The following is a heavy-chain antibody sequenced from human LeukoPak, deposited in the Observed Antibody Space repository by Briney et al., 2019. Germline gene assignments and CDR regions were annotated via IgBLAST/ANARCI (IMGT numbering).Heavy chain of an antibody. D-gene: IGHD4-17*01. Sequence: PSETLSLTCAVSGYSISSGHYWGWIRQPPGKGLEWIGSIYHSGSTYYNLSLKSRVTISVDTSKNQFSLKLSSVTAADTAVYYCARAACDYVYHYGMDVWGKGTTVTVSS. J-gene: IGHJ6*04. CDR3: ARAACDYVYHYGMDV. CDR1: GYSISSGHY. CDR2: IYHSGST. V-gene: IGHV4-38-2*01.